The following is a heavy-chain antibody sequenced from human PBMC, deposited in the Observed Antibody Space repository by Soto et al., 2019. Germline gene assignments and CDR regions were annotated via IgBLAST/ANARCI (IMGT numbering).Heavy chain of an antibody. J-gene: IGHJ6*02. Sequence: GGSLRLSCAASGFTFSNAWMNWVRQAPGKGLEWVGRIKSKTDGGTTDYAAPVKGRFTISRDDSKNTLYLQMNSLKTEDTAVYYCTTNGPPGWEPKPAPSHYYYYGMDVWGQGTTVTVSS. D-gene: IGHD1-26*01. CDR3: TTNGPPGWEPKPAPSHYYYYGMDV. CDR2: IKSKTDGGTT. V-gene: IGHV3-15*07. CDR1: GFTFSNAW.